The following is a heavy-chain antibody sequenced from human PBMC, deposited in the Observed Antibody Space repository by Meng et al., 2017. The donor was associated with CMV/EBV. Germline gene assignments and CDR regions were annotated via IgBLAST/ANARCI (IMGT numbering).Heavy chain of an antibody. CDR1: GGSLSSYY. CDR2: IYYSGST. D-gene: IGHD2-2*02. Sequence: PETLSLTCTVSGGSLSSYYWSWIRQLPGNGLEWIGYIYYSGSTNYNPSLKSRVTIPVDTSKNQFSLKLSSVTAADKAVYYCARLAAISYLSLGWFDPWGQGTLVTVSS. CDR3: ARLAAISYLSLGWFDP. J-gene: IGHJ5*02. V-gene: IGHV4-59*01.